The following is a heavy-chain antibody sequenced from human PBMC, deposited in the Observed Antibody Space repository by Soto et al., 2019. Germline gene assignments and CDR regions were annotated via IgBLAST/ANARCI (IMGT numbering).Heavy chain of an antibody. Sequence: SETLSLTCTVSGGSISSYYWGWIRQPPGKGLECIGYIYYSGSTNYNPSLKSRVTISVDTSKNQFSLKLSSVTAADTAVYYCARNISSIAARGGYYYYYYMDVWGKGTTVTVSS. CDR3: ARNISSIAARGGYYYYYYMDV. CDR1: GGSISSYY. J-gene: IGHJ6*03. V-gene: IGHV4-59*12. CDR2: IYYSGST. D-gene: IGHD6-6*01.